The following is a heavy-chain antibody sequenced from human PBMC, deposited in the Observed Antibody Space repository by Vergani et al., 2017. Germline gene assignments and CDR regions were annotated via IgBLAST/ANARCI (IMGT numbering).Heavy chain of an antibody. J-gene: IGHJ5*02. CDR3: ARWLLAGVVRGVIPVDP. V-gene: IGHV3-11*04. CDR1: GLTFSDYY. D-gene: IGHD3-10*01. Sequence: QVQLVESGGGLVKPGGSLRLSCAASGLTFSDYYMSWIRQAPGKGMEWVSYISSSGSTIYYADSVKGRFTISRDNAKNSLYLQMNSLRAEDTAVYYCARWLLAGVVRGVIPVDPWGQGSLVTVSS. CDR2: ISSSGSTI.